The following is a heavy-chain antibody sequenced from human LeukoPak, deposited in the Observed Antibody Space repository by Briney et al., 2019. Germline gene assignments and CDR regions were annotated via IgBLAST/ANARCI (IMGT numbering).Heavy chain of an antibody. D-gene: IGHD1-26*01. Sequence: GGSLRLSCAASGFTFTNYAKNWVRQAPGKGLEWVSGIRGSGDSTYYADSVKGRFTISRDNSKNTLYLQMNSLRVDDTAVYYCAKPPLHYDSYWYTYYLDYWGQGTLVTVSS. V-gene: IGHV3-23*01. CDR2: IRGSGDST. CDR1: GFTFTNYA. CDR3: AKPPLHYDSYWYTYYLDY. J-gene: IGHJ4*02.